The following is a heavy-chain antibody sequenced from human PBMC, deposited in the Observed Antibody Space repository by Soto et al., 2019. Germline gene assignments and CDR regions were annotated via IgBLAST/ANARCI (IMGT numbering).Heavy chain of an antibody. CDR1: GYTFSTYA. D-gene: IGHD2-21*01. J-gene: IGHJ2*01. Sequence: QVQLVQSGAEVKKPGASVKVSCKASGYTFSTYALHWVRQAAGQSLEWMGWISGGNGNTKYSQNFQGRVAITRDTSATTAYIELSSLKSEDAAVYYCARPRAILKCSGGGCYTPEHYFAVWGRGTRITVS. CDR3: ARPRAILKCSGGGCYTPEHYFAV. CDR2: ISGGNGNT. V-gene: IGHV1-3*01.